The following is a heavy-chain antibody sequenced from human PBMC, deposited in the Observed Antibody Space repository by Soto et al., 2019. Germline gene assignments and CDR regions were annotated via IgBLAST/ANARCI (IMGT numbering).Heavy chain of an antibody. CDR3: ARTRSFTLGFYYDGMDV. J-gene: IGHJ6*02. CDR1: GYSFPSYW. Sequence: PGESLKISCKGSGYSFPSYWIAWVRQMPGKGLEWMGIIYAGDSDTRYSPSFQGQVTISADKSLRTAYLQWTSLKASDTALYYCARTRSFTLGFYYDGMDVWGQGTTVTVSS. D-gene: IGHD6-6*01. V-gene: IGHV5-51*01. CDR2: IYAGDSDT.